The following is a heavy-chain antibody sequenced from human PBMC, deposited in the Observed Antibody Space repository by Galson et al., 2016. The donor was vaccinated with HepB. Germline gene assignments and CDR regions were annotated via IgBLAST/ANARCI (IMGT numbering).Heavy chain of an antibody. Sequence: SLRLSCAASEFSFSTCSMNWVRQAPGKGLEWISYISSSSSPIYYAASVKGRFTISRDNAKNSLYLQMDSLRDEDTAVYYCARDCVDNVRRFNYFDAWGQGTLVTVSS. V-gene: IGHV3-48*02. J-gene: IGHJ4*02. CDR1: EFSFSTCS. CDR2: ISSSSSPI. D-gene: IGHD5-12*01. CDR3: ARDCVDNVRRFNYFDA.